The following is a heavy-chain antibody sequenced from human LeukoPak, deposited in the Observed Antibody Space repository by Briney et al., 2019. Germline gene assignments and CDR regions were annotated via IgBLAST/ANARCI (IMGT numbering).Heavy chain of an antibody. CDR1: GYSFTNYW. V-gene: IGHV5-51*01. CDR3: ARNSGNYYRAYFDY. J-gene: IGHJ4*02. CDR2: IYPGDSDT. D-gene: IGHD1-26*01. Sequence: GESLKISCKGSGYSFTNYWIGWVCQMPGKGLEWMGVIYPGDSDTRYSPSFQGQVTISADKSISTAYLQWSSLKASDTAMYYCARNSGNYYRAYFDYWGQGTLVTVSS.